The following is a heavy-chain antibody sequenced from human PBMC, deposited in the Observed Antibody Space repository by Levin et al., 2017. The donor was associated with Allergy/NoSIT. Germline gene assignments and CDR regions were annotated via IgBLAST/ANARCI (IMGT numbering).Heavy chain of an antibody. J-gene: IGHJ4*02. CDR2: IYYSGST. D-gene: IGHD1-7*01. CDR3: ARVETGTRDCDY. Sequence: PSETLSLTCTVSGGSFSSYYWSWIRQPPGKGLEWIGYIYYSGSTNYNPSLRSRVTILVDTSKNQFSLRLSSVTAADTAMYYCARVETGTRDCDYWGQGTLVTVS. CDR1: GGSFSSYY. V-gene: IGHV4-59*01.